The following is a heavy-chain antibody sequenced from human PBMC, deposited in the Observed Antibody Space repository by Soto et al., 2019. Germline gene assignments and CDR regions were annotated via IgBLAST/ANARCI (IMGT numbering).Heavy chain of an antibody. Sequence: QVQLVESGGGVVPPGRSLRLSCAASGFTFSSYGMHWVRQAPGKGLEWVAVISYDGSNKYYADSVKGRFTISRDNSKNTLYRQMNSLRAEDTAVYYCAKSVEYRGYEVREYYYYGMDVWGQGTTVTVSS. CDR2: ISYDGSNK. CDR1: GFTFSSYG. J-gene: IGHJ6*02. CDR3: AKSVEYRGYEVREYYYYGMDV. D-gene: IGHD5-12*01. V-gene: IGHV3-30*18.